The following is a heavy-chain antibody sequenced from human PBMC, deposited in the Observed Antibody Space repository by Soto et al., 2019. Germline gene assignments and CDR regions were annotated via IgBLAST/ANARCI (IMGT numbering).Heavy chain of an antibody. CDR3: ARQRTSVVTQAYFDV. Sequence: SETLSLTCTVSGGSISSYYWSWIRQPPGKGLEWIGYIYYSGSTNYNPSLKSRVTISVDTSKNQFSLKLKSVTAADTALYFCARQRTSVVTQAYFDVWGPGSLVTVSS. CDR2: IYYSGST. V-gene: IGHV4-59*08. J-gene: IGHJ4*02. CDR1: GGSISSYY. D-gene: IGHD2-21*02.